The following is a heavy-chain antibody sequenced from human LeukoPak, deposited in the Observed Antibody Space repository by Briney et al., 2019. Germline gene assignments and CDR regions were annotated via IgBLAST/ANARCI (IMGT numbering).Heavy chain of an antibody. Sequence: ASVKVCCKASGHMFTGYYMHWVRQAPGQGLEWMGWINPNSGGADYAQKFQGRVTMTRDTSISTAYMALSRLRSDDTAVYYCARGPPEYCSGGSCYSGRNWFDPWGQGTLVTVSS. J-gene: IGHJ5*02. V-gene: IGHV1-2*02. CDR3: ARGPPEYCSGGSCYSGRNWFDP. CDR1: GHMFTGYY. D-gene: IGHD2-15*01. CDR2: INPNSGGA.